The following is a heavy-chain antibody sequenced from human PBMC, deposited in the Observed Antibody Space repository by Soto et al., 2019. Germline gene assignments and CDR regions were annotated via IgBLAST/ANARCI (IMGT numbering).Heavy chain of an antibody. D-gene: IGHD5-18*01. Sequence: SETLSLTCTVSGGSIRSGGYYWSWVRQNPRRGLEWIGNSYYSGNTYYNPSLKSRLTISVDTSKNKFSLNLSSVTDADTAVYYCARDRLMATAGTARHYFGLYVWGQGTTVTVS. V-gene: IGHV4-31*03. CDR2: SYYSGNT. J-gene: IGHJ6*02. CDR3: ARDRLMATAGTARHYFGLYV. CDR1: GGSIRSGGYY.